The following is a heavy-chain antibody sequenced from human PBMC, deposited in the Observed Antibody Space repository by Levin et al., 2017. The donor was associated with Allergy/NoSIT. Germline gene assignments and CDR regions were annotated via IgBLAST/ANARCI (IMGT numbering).Heavy chain of an antibody. CDR2: IRSKDYSYAT. Sequence: GESLKISCAASGFTFSGSAMHWVRQASGKGLEWVGRIRSKDYSYATAYAASVKGRFTISRDDSKNTAYLQMNSLKTEDTAVYYCTRHDYGDLFDYWGQGTLVTVSS. CDR3: TRHDYGDLFDY. CDR1: GFTFSGSA. V-gene: IGHV3-73*01. D-gene: IGHD4-17*01. J-gene: IGHJ4*02.